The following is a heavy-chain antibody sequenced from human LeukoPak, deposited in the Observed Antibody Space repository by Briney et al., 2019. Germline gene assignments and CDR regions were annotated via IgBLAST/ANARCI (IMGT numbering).Heavy chain of an antibody. CDR1: GGSFSGYY. CDR3: ARHKYSFDSFDY. D-gene: IGHD5-18*01. Sequence: PSETLSLTCAVYGGSFSGYYWSWIRQPPGKGLEWIGEINHSGSTNYNPSLKSRVTISVDTSKNQVSLKLNSVTAADTAVYYCARHKYSFDSFDYWGQGTLVTVSS. J-gene: IGHJ4*02. CDR2: INHSGST. V-gene: IGHV4-34*01.